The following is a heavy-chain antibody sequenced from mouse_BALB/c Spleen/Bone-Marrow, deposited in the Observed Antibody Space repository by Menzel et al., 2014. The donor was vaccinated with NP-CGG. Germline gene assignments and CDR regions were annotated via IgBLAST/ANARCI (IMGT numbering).Heavy chain of an antibody. V-gene: IGHV1-82*01. Sequence: VQLQESGPELVKPGASVKISCKASGYAFSSSWMNWVKQRPGQGLEWIGRIYPGDGDTNYNGKFKGKATLTADKSSSTAYMQLSSLTSVDSAVYFCAREGYGYAARHYAMDYWGQKASVTVSS. J-gene: IGHJ4*01. CDR3: AREGYGYAARHYAMDY. CDR2: IYPGDGDT. D-gene: IGHD2-2*01. CDR1: GYAFSSSW.